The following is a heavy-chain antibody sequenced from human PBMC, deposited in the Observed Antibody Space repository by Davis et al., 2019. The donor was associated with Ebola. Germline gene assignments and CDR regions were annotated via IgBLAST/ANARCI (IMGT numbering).Heavy chain of an antibody. J-gene: IGHJ3*02. Sequence: GESLKISCAASGFTFSSYGMHWVRQAPGKGLEWVSSISSSSSYIHYADSVKGRFTISRDDSRSTVYLQMSSLTVEDTALYYCVKDRRWSYAFDIWGQGTMVTVSS. CDR1: GFTFSSYG. D-gene: IGHD3-3*01. CDR2: ISSSSSYI. CDR3: VKDRRWSYAFDI. V-gene: IGHV3-21*06.